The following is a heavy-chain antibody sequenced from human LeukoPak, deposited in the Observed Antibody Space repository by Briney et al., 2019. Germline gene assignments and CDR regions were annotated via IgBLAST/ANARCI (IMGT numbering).Heavy chain of an antibody. J-gene: IGHJ5*02. D-gene: IGHD2-21*02. CDR1: GYTFTGYY. CDR3: ARVPPIRAYCGGDCSYWFDP. Sequence: ASVKVSCKASGYTFTGYYMRWVRQAPGQGLEWMGWINPNSGGTNCAQKFQGRVTMTRDTSISTAYMELSRLRSDDTAVYYCARVPPIRAYCGGDCSYWFDPWGQGTLVTVSS. CDR2: INPNSGGT. V-gene: IGHV1-2*02.